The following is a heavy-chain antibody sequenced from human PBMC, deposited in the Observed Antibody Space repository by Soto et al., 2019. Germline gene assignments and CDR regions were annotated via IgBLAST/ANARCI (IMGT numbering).Heavy chain of an antibody. J-gene: IGHJ4*02. Sequence: QVQLQESGPGLVEPSQTLSLTCSVSGDSVNNGRYYWSWIRQTPGKGLEWIGHIYNSGSTYSNPSLRIRITISVDTSKNQFSLKLSSVTAADTAVYYCARGPAGDKVDYWGQGTLVTVSS. CDR1: GDSVNNGRYY. CDR3: ARGPAGDKVDY. CDR2: IYNSGST. V-gene: IGHV4-30-4*08. D-gene: IGHD7-27*01.